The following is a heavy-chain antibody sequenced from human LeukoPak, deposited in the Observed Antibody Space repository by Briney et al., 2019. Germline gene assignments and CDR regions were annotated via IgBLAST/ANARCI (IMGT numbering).Heavy chain of an antibody. J-gene: IGHJ6*03. Sequence: PGGSLRLSCAASGFTFSSYSMNWVRQAPGKGLEWVSSISSSSSYIYYADSVKGRFTISRDNAKNSLYLQMNSLRAEDTAVYYCARAPGGGDYYYYYMDVWGKGTTVTISS. V-gene: IGHV3-21*01. CDR3: ARAPGGGDYYYYYMDV. D-gene: IGHD3-16*01. CDR2: ISSSSSYI. CDR1: GFTFSSYS.